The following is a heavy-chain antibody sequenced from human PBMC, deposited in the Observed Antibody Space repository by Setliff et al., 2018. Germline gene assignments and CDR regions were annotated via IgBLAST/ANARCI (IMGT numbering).Heavy chain of an antibody. CDR2: ISPSGST. J-gene: IGHJ4*02. CDR3: AGGRRYDYGWDFDY. Sequence: SETLSLTCTVSGYSISSGHYWGWIRQPPGKGLEWIGSISPSGSTYYNPSLRSRVTISLETSKNQFSPKLTSVTAADTAVYYCAGGRRYDYGWDFDYWGQGTLVTVSS. V-gene: IGHV4-38-2*02. D-gene: IGHD4-17*01. CDR1: GYSISSGHY.